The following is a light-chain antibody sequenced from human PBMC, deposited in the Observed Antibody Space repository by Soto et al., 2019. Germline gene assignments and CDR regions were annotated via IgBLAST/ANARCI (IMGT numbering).Light chain of an antibody. J-gene: IGKJ4*01. CDR1: QGISSY. Sequence: AIRMTQSPSSFSASTGDRVTITCRASQGISSYLAWYQQKPGKAPKLLIYAASTLQSGVPSRFSGSGSGTDFTLTISSLHPEDIGTYYCQQLRMYPSTFGGGTKVDIK. V-gene: IGKV1-8*01. CDR2: AAS. CDR3: QQLRMYPST.